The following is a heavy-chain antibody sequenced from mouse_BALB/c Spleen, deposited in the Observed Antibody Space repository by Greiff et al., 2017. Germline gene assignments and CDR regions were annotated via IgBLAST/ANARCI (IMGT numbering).Heavy chain of an antibody. CDR1: GYTFTSYW. J-gene: IGHJ4*01. Sequence: VQLQQSGAELAKPGASVKMSCKASGYTFTSYWMHWVKQRPGQGLEWIGYINPSTGYTEYNQKFKDKATLTADKSSSTAYMQLSSLTSEDSAVYYYARSYYRYGYAMDYWGQGTSVTVSS. D-gene: IGHD2-14*01. CDR3: ARSYYRYGYAMDY. V-gene: IGHV1-7*01. CDR2: INPSTGYT.